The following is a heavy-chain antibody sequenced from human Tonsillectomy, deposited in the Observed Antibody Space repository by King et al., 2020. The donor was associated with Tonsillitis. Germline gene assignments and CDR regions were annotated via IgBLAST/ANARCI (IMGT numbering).Heavy chain of an antibody. CDR1: GFSPSTSGMC. CDR3: ARVTIFDGENEAFDYDAFDI. V-gene: IGHV2-70*01. CDR2: IDWDDDK. D-gene: IGHD3-9*01. J-gene: IGHJ3*02. Sequence: VTLKESGPALVKPTQTLTLTCTFSGFSPSTSGMCVSWIRQPPGKAVGWLELIDWDDDKYYSTSLKTRLTISRDTSKNQVVLTITNMDPVDTATYYCARVTIFDGENEAFDYDAFDIWGQGTTVTVSS.